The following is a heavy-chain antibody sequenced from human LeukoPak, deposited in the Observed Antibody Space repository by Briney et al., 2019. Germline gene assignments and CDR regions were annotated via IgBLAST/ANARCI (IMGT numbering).Heavy chain of an antibody. V-gene: IGHV1-46*01. CDR2: INPSGGST. CDR3: AREPRGDGFDY. J-gene: IGHJ4*02. D-gene: IGHD3-16*01. Sequence: WMGIINPSGGSTSYAQKFQGRVTMTRDTSTSTVYMELSSLRSEDTAVYYCAREPRGDGFDYWGQGTLVTVSS.